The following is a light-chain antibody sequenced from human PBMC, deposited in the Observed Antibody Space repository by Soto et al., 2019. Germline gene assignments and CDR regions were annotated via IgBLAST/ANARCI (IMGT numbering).Light chain of an antibody. Sequence: DIVWTLSPDTLSVTKRERAALSFRSSQSVSSNLAWYQQKPGQAPRLLIYGASTRATGIPARFSGSGSGTEFTLTISRLGPEGFAVYYCQQYVSSRALGQGGKVDIK. CDR1: QSVSSN. CDR3: QQYVSSRA. V-gene: IGKV3-15*01. J-gene: IGKJ1*01. CDR2: GAS.